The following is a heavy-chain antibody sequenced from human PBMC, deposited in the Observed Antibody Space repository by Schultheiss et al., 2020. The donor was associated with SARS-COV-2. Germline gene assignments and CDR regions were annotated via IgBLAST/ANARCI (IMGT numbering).Heavy chain of an antibody. CDR3: ARDAPGDYAWYFDL. Sequence: GGSLRLSCAASGFTVSSNYMSWVRQAPGKGLEWVSVIYSGGTTYYADSVKGRFTISRDNSKNTLYLQMNSLRAEDTAVYHCARDAPGDYAWYFDLWGRGTLVTVSS. D-gene: IGHD4-17*01. CDR1: GFTVSSNY. J-gene: IGHJ2*01. V-gene: IGHV3-53*01. CDR2: IYSGGTT.